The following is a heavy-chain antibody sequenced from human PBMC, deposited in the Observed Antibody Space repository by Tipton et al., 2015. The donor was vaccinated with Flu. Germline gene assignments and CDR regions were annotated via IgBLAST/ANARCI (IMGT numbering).Heavy chain of an antibody. V-gene: IGHV4-4*07. CDR1: GGSINNYF. D-gene: IGHD6-13*01. CDR2: IYSTGEV. CDR3: ARGLRGGTAAGGYESWFDP. Sequence: TLSLTCTVSGGSINNYFWTWMRQSAGKGLEWIGRIYSTGEVGYNPSLKSRVTMSVDTSKNQFSLELSSVTAADTAVYFCARGLRGGTAAGGYESWFDPWGQGSLVTVSS. J-gene: IGHJ5*02.